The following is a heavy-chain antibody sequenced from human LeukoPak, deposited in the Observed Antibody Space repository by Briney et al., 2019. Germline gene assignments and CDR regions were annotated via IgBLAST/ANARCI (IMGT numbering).Heavy chain of an antibody. CDR1: GGSFSAYY. J-gene: IGHJ4*02. D-gene: IGHD6-19*01. CDR3: ASAYSSGWPYFDY. Sequence: PSETLSLTCAVYGGSFSAYYWSWIRQPPGKGLEWIGEINHSGSTNYNPSLKSRVTISVDTSKNQFSLKLNSVTAADTAVYYCASAYSSGWPYFDYWGQGTLVTVSS. V-gene: IGHV4-34*01. CDR2: INHSGST.